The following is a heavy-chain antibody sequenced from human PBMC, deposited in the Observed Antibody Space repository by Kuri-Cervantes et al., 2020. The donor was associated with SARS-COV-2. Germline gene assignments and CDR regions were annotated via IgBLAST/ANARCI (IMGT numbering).Heavy chain of an antibody. Sequence: GESLKISCAASGFTFSSYSMNWVRQAPGKGLEWVSYISSSSSSSTIYYADSVKGRFTISRDNAKNSLYLQMNSLRDEDTAVYYCAREAPCRIVGAICYGMNVWGQGTTVTVSS. D-gene: IGHD1-26*01. CDR3: AREAPCRIVGAICYGMNV. CDR1: GFTFSSYS. V-gene: IGHV3-48*02. J-gene: IGHJ6*02. CDR2: ISSSSSSSTI.